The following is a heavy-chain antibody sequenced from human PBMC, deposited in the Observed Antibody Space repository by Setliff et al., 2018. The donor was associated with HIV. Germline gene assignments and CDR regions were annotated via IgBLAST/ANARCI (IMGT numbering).Heavy chain of an antibody. CDR1: SGSISGDNW. CDR2: IYHSGST. Sequence: SETLSLTCTVSSGSISGDNWWSWVRQPPGKGLEWIGEIYHSGSTNYNPSLKSRVTISVDKSKNQFSLKLSSVTAADTAVYYCASVSSATYYYFQQWSQGTLVTVSS. V-gene: IGHV4-4*02. J-gene: IGHJ1*01. CDR3: ASVSSATYYYFQQ. D-gene: IGHD1-26*01.